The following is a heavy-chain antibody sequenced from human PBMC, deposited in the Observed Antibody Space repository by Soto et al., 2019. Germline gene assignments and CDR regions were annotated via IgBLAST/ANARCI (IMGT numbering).Heavy chain of an antibody. V-gene: IGHV4-30-2*01. CDR3: ARIPHDYGDYWFGP. D-gene: IGHD4-17*01. CDR1: GGSISSGGYS. CDR2: IYHSGST. J-gene: IGHJ5*02. Sequence: QLQLQESGSGLVKPSQTLSLTCAVSGGSISSGGYSWSWIRQPPGKGLEWIGYIYHSGSTYYNPSLQSRVTRSVDRSKNQFSLKLSSVTAAATAVYYCARIPHDYGDYWFGPWGQGTLGTVSS.